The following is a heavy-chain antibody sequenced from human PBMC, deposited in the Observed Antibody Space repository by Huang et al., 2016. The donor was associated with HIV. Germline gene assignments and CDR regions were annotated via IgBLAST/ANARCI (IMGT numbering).Heavy chain of an antibody. D-gene: IGHD2-15*01. CDR3: ATSTPDVGAGVLRSAFDI. CDR1: GYTVSELS. Sequence: QVQLVESGAELKKPGASVRVSCKVSGYTVSELSLHWVRQAPGKGLEWMGGLDPEEGETIYAQRVQGRVTMTEDTSTDTAYMELSSLRPEDTAVYYCATSTPDVGAGVLRSAFDIWGQGTMVTVSS. V-gene: IGHV1-24*01. CDR2: LDPEEGET. J-gene: IGHJ3*02.